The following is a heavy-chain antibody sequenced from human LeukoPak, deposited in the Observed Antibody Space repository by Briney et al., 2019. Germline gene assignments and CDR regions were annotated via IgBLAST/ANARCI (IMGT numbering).Heavy chain of an antibody. CDR3: AIHPAGSFDY. Sequence: SETLSLTCTVSGGSISSSSYYWGWIRQPPGKGLEWIGSIYYSGSTYYNPSLKSRVTISVDTSKNQFSLKLSSVTAADTAVYYCAIHPAGSFDYWGQGTLVTVSS. CDR2: IYYSGST. J-gene: IGHJ4*02. V-gene: IGHV4-39*01. CDR1: GGSISSSSYY.